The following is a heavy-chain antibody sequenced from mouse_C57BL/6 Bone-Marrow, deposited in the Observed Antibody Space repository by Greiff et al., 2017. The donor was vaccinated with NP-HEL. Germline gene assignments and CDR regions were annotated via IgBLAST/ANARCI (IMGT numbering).Heavy chain of an antibody. J-gene: IGHJ2*01. CDR1: GYTFTSYT. V-gene: IGHV1-4*01. CDR3: ARCNYIDY. Sequence: VQLQQSGAELARPGASVKMSCKASGYTFTSYTMHWVKQRPGQGLEWIGYINPSSGYTKYNQKFKDKATLTADKSSSTAYMQRSSLTSEDSAVYYCARCNYIDYWGQGTTLTVSS. CDR2: INPSSGYT.